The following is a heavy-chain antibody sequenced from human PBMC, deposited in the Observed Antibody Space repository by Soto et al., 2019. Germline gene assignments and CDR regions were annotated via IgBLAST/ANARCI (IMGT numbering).Heavy chain of an antibody. V-gene: IGHV4-34*01. J-gene: IGHJ4*02. Sequence: SETLSLTCAVYGGSFSGYYWSWIRQPPGKGLEWIGEINHSGSTNYNPSLKSRVTISVDTSKNQVSLKLSSVTAADTAVYYCARGRRGFWSGYYPGEDFDYWGQGTLVTVSS. CDR1: GGSFSGYY. D-gene: IGHD3-3*01. CDR2: INHSGST. CDR3: ARGRRGFWSGYYPGEDFDY.